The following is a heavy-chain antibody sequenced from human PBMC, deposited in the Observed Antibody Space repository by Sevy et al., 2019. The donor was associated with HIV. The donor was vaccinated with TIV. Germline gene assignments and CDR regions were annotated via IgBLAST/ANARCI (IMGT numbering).Heavy chain of an antibody. CDR2: INTRGDT. Sequence: SETLSLTCTVSGASITNYYWSWIRQPAGKGLEWIGRINTRGDTHYNPPLKSRVTMSLDTSQKHFSLKLTSVIAADTAVYYCARDVVVRGVFPTYYYHYYMDVWGKGTTVSVSS. D-gene: IGHD3-10*01. CDR1: GASITNYY. CDR3: ARDVVVRGVFPTYYYHYYMDV. J-gene: IGHJ6*03. V-gene: IGHV4-4*07.